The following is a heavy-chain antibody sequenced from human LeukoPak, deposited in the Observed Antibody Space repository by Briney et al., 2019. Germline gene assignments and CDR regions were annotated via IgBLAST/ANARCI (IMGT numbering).Heavy chain of an antibody. J-gene: IGHJ4*02. CDR1: GYTFTGYY. Sequence: ASVKVSCKASGYTFTGYYMHWVRQAPGQGLEWMGWINPNSGGTNYAQKFQGRVTMTRDTSISTAYMELSRLRSDDTAVYYCARGYCSSTSCPPLYWGQGTLVTVSS. CDR2: INPNSGGT. V-gene: IGHV1-2*02. CDR3: ARGYCSSTSCPPLY. D-gene: IGHD2-2*01.